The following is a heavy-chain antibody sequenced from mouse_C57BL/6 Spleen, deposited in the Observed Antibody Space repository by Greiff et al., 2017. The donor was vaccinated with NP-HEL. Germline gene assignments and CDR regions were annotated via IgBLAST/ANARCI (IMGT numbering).Heavy chain of an antibody. D-gene: IGHD2-2*01. J-gene: IGHJ2*01. CDR3: ARTGYDGGFDY. V-gene: IGHV1-52*01. CDR2: IDPSDSET. Sequence: QVQLQQPGAELVRPGPSVKLSCKASGYTFTSYWMHWVKQRPIQGLEWIGNIDPSDSETHYNQKFKDKATLTVDKSSSTAYMQLSSLTSEDSAVYYCARTGYDGGFDYWGQGTTLTVSS. CDR1: GYTFTSYW.